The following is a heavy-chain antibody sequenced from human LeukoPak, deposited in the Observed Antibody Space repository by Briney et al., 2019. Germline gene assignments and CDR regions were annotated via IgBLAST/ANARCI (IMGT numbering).Heavy chain of an antibody. Sequence: GGSLRLSCTASGFTFSSHWMHWVRQAPGKGLVWVSRINSDGSTTSYADSVKGRFTISRDNAKNTLYLQMNSLRAEDTAVYCCARDPSGRVCDYWGQGTQVTVSS. CDR1: GFTFSSHW. CDR3: ARDPSGRVCDY. CDR2: INSDGSTT. D-gene: IGHD3-10*01. V-gene: IGHV3-74*01. J-gene: IGHJ4*02.